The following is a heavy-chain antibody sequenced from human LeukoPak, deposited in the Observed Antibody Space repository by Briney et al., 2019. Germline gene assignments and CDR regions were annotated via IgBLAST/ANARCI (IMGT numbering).Heavy chain of an antibody. J-gene: IGHJ4*02. D-gene: IGHD6-6*01. CDR1: GFTVSSNY. V-gene: IGHV3-53*01. Sequence: GGSLRLSCAASGFTVSSNYMSWVRQAPGKGLEWVSVIYSGGSTYYADSVKGRFTISRDNSKNTVYLQMNSLRAEDTAVYYCAREIAADRGFDSWGQGTLVTVSS. CDR2: IYSGGST. CDR3: AREIAADRGFDS.